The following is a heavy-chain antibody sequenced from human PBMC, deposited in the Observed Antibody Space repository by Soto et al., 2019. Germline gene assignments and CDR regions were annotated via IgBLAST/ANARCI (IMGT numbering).Heavy chain of an antibody. CDR3: ARVRRGAFDI. Sequence: EVQLVASGGGLVKPGGSLRLSCAASGFTFSSYSMNWVRQAPGKGLEWVSSISSSSSYIYYADSVKGRFTISRDNAKNSLYLQMNSLRAEDTAVDYCARVRRGAFDIWGQGTMVTVSS. J-gene: IGHJ3*02. D-gene: IGHD1-1*01. V-gene: IGHV3-21*01. CDR2: ISSSSSYI. CDR1: GFTFSSYS.